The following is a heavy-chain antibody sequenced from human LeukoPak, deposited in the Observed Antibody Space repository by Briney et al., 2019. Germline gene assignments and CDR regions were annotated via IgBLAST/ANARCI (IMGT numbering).Heavy chain of an antibody. D-gene: IGHD6-6*01. Sequence: VASVKVSCKASGYTFTIYDINWVRPATGQGLGWMGWMTHNSGNTGYAHKFQGRVTMTRNTSISTAYMDLSSLRSENTAVYYCARGWRSSENWFDPWGQGTLVTVSS. J-gene: IGHJ5*02. V-gene: IGHV1-8*01. CDR2: MTHNSGNT. CDR1: GYTFTIYD. CDR3: ARGWRSSENWFDP.